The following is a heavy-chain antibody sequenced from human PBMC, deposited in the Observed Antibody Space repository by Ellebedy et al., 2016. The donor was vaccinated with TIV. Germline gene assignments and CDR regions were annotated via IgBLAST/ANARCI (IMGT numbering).Heavy chain of an antibody. CDR1: GFTFSSYW. CDR2: IKQDASEK. Sequence: GGSLRLSXVASGFTFSSYWMSWVRQAPGKGLEWVANIKQDASEKYYVDSVKGRFTISRDNAKNSLYLQMNSLRAEDTAVYYCARAIAAAGSYWGRGTLVTVSS. D-gene: IGHD6-13*01. J-gene: IGHJ4*02. V-gene: IGHV3-7*01. CDR3: ARAIAAAGSY.